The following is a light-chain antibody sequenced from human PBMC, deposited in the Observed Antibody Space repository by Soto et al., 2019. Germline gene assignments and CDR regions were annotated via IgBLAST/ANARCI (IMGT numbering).Light chain of an antibody. CDR1: QVIRSE. CDR2: GVS. V-gene: IGKV1-17*01. Sequence: DIHMTQSPSSLSASVGDRVTITCRASQVIRSELGWYQQKPGRAPKRLIYGVSNLQSGVPSRFSGSASGTDFTLTISSLQPEDSATYYCLQHNTYPWTFGQGTKVEVK. CDR3: LQHNTYPWT. J-gene: IGKJ1*01.